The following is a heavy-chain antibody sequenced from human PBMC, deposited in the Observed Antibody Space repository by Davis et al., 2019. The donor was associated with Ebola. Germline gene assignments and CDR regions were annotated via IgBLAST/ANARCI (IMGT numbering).Heavy chain of an antibody. CDR2: IIPLFGTA. Sequence: SVKVSCKASGGTFSSYAISWVRQAPGQGLEWMGGIIPLFGTANYAQKFQGRVTINAGASTSTVYMEVSSLRSDDTAVYYCARAQFPTTSDHWGQGTLVTVSS. V-gene: IGHV1-69*13. D-gene: IGHD1-1*01. J-gene: IGHJ4*02. CDR3: ARAQFPTTSDH. CDR1: GGTFSSYA.